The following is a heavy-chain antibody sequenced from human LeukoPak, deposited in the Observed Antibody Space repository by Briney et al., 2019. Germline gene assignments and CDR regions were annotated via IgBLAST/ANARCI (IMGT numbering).Heavy chain of an antibody. D-gene: IGHD5-12*01. CDR1: GFTFSSYG. V-gene: IGHV3-23*01. CDR2: ISGSGGST. J-gene: IGHJ5*02. Sequence: GGSLRLSCAASGFTFSSYGMSWVRQAPGKGLEWVSAISGSGGSTYYADSVKGRFTISRDNAKNSLYLQMNSLRAEDTAVYYCARDLSGYSGYEEEVWFDPWGQGTLVTVSS. CDR3: ARDLSGYSGYEEEVWFDP.